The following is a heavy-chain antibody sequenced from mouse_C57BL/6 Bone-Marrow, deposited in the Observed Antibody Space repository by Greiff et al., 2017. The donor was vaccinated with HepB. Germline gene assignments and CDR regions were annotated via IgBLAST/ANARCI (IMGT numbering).Heavy chain of an antibody. CDR1: GFTFSSYA. V-gene: IGHV5-4*01. D-gene: IGHD2-5*01. J-gene: IGHJ1*03. Sequence: EVQGVESGGGLVKPGGSLKLSCAASGFTFSSYAMSWVRQTPEKRLEWVATISDGGSYHYYPDNVKGRFTISRDNAKYDLYLQMSHLKSEDTAMYYCARGGPTIVTTWYSDVWGTGTTVTVSS. CDR2: ISDGGSYH. CDR3: ARGGPTIVTTWYSDV.